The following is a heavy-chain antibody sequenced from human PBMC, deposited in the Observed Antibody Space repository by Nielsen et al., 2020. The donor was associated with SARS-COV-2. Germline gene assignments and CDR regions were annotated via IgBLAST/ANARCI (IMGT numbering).Heavy chain of an antibody. CDR2: ISSSSSTK. CDR3: ARVYYGSGRYSGYYDYGRDG. Sequence: GGSLRLSCAASGFTFSSYSMNWVRQAPGKGLEWVSYISSSSSTKYYADSVKGRFTISRDNSKNTLDLQMNSLRAEDTAVYYCARVYYGSGRYSGYYDYGRDGGGQGTTVTVSS. D-gene: IGHD3-10*01. J-gene: IGHJ6*02. V-gene: IGHV3-48*01. CDR1: GFTFSSYS.